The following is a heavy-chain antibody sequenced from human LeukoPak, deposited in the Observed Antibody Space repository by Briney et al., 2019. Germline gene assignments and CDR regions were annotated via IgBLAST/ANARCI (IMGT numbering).Heavy chain of an antibody. V-gene: IGHV4-59*01. CDR3: ARDDYGEYGYFDL. CDR1: GFSISSYY. CDR2: IYYSGST. J-gene: IGHJ2*01. Sequence: SETLSLTCTVSGFSISSYYWNWIRQPPGKGLEWIGYIYYSGSTNYNPSLKSRVTISVDTSKNQFSLKLSSVTAADAAVYYCARDDYGEYGYFDLWGRGTLVTVSS. D-gene: IGHD4-17*01.